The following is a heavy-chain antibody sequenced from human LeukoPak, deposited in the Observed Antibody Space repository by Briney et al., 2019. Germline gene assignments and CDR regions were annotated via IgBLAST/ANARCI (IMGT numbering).Heavy chain of an antibody. J-gene: IGHJ4*02. D-gene: IGHD4-23*01. CDR2: INHSGST. V-gene: IGHV4-39*07. Sequence: SETLSLTCTVSGGSISSGGYYWSWIRQPPGKGLEWIGEINHSGSTNYNPSLKSRVTISVDTSKNQFSLKLSSVTAADTAVYYCASGRYGGQGDYWGQGTLVTVSS. CDR1: GGSISSGGYY. CDR3: ASGRYGGQGDY.